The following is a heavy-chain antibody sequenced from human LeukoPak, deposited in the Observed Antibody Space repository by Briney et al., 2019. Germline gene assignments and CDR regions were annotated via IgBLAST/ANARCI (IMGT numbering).Heavy chain of an antibody. J-gene: IGHJ4*02. V-gene: IGHV4-38-2*01. D-gene: IGHD3-16*02. CDR1: AYSISSGYY. CDR2: IYHTGST. Sequence: SETLSFNCAVYAYSISSGYYWGWVRQDPGKGLEWIRSIYHTGSTDYNPSLKSRLTISVDMSKNQFSLNLRSVTAVDTAVYYCARDKDDYVWGTYRWWGQGMLVTVSS. CDR3: ARDKDDYVWGTYRW.